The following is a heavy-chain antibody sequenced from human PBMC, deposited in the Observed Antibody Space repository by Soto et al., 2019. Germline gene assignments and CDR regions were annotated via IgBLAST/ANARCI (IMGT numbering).Heavy chain of an antibody. V-gene: IGHV1-8*01. Sequence: QVQLVQSGAEVKKPGASVKVSCKASGYTFTNYDINWVRQATGQGREWMGWMNPNSGDTGYAQNFQGRVTRTRNTSISTAYMELSSLRSEDTAVYYCATVSAWQFYFFMDVWGKGTTVTVSS. CDR2: MNPNSGDT. J-gene: IGHJ6*03. D-gene: IGHD6-19*01. CDR3: ATVSAWQFYFFMDV. CDR1: GYTFTNYD.